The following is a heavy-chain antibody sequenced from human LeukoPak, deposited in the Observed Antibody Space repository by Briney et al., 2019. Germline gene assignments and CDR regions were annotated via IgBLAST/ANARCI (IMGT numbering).Heavy chain of an antibody. CDR2: IYHGETT. CDR3: ARMGGSYPFDY. J-gene: IGHJ4*02. V-gene: IGHV4-38-2*02. Sequence: SETLSLTCTVSGYSITTGHYWGWIRQPPGRGPEWIGSIYHGETTYYNPSLKTRLTILLDTSKNQFSLKLSSVTAADTAVYYCARMGGSYPFDYWGQGTLVTVSS. D-gene: IGHD1-26*01. CDR1: GYSITTGHY.